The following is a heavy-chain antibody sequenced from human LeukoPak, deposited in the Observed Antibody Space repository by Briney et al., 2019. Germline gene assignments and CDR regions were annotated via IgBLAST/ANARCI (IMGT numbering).Heavy chain of an antibody. CDR2: ISGSGGST. J-gene: IGHJ6*03. Sequence: GGSLRLSCAASGFTFSSYGMSWVRQAPGKGLEWVSAISGSGGSTSYADSVKGRFTISRDNAKNTLYLQMNSLRAEDTAVYYCARDAANYYYYYYMDVWGKGTTVTVSS. CDR1: GFTFSSYG. V-gene: IGHV3-23*01. CDR3: ARDAANYYYYYYMDV.